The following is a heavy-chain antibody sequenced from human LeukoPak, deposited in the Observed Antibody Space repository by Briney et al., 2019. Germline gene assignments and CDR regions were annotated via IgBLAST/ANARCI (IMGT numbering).Heavy chain of an antibody. J-gene: IGHJ4*02. CDR3: AGGASEYSSSGDFAC. CDR2: ISSSSSTI. V-gene: IGHV3-48*01. CDR1: GFTFNSYS. D-gene: IGHD6-6*01. Sequence: GGSLRLSCAASGFTFNSYSMNWVRQAPGKGLEWVSYISSSSSTIYYADSAKGRFTISRDNAKNSLYLQMNSLSADDTAVYYCAGGASEYSSSGDFACWGQGTLVTVSS.